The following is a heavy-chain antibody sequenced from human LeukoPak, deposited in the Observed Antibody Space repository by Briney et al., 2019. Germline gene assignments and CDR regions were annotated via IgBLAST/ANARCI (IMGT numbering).Heavy chain of an antibody. V-gene: IGHV1-46*01. D-gene: IGHD4-17*01. CDR2: INPSGGST. J-gene: IGHJ4*02. Sequence: ASVKVSCKASGYTFTSYYMHWVRQAPGQGLEWMGIINPSGGSTRYAQKFQGRVTMTRDASTSTVYMELSSLRSEDTAVYYCARNPVTTKYFDYWGQGTLVTVSS. CDR1: GYTFTSYY. CDR3: ARNPVTTKYFDY.